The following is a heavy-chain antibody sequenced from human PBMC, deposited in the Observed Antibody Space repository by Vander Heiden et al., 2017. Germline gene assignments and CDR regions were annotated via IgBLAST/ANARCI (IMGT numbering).Heavy chain of an antibody. CDR3: ARTTEGGHPRLFEY. CDR1: GASITGDGSY. J-gene: IGHJ4*02. CDR2: INYRGNT. V-gene: IGHV4-39*01. Sequence: QLHLQESGPGLVKPAETLSLTCTFSGASITGDGSYWGWIRQPPGKGVEWIANINYRGNTYYNPSLKSRVTISADTSKNQFSLDLNFVTAADTAVYYCARTTEGGHPRLFEYWGQGTLATVS. D-gene: IGHD2-15*01.